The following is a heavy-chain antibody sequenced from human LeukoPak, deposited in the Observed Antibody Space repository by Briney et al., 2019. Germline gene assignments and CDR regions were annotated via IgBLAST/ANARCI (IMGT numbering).Heavy chain of an antibody. CDR2: IRPDANDG. CDR3: ARADWGSIDY. V-gene: IGHV3-7*01. CDR1: GCTFSHYW. J-gene: IGHJ4*02. Sequence: GGSLRLSCAASGCTFSHYWMTWVRQAPGKGLEWVAIIRPDANDGSYVDSVKGRFTISRDNAKNSLYLQVHSLRAEDTAVYFCARADWGSIDYWGQGALVTVSS. D-gene: IGHD7-27*01.